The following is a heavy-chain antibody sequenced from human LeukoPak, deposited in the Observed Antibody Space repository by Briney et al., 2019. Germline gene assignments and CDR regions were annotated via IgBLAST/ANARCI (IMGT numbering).Heavy chain of an antibody. V-gene: IGHV4-39*01. CDR3: ASQFLGYCTNGVCYTPWAFDI. CDR2: IYYSGST. Sequence: PSETLSLTCTVSGGSISSSGYYWGWIRQPPGKGLEWIGSIYYSGSTYYNPSLKSRVTISVDTSKNQFSLKLSSVTAADTAVYYCASQFLGYCTNGVCYTPWAFDIWGQGTMVTVSS. J-gene: IGHJ3*02. D-gene: IGHD2-8*01. CDR1: GGSISSSGYY.